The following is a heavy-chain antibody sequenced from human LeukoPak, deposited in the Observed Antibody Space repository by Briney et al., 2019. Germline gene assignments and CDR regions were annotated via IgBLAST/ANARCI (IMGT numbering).Heavy chain of an antibody. V-gene: IGHV4-4*07. CDR2: ISSTGST. Sequence: PSETLSLTCTVSGGSISIYWSWIRQPAGKGLEWIGRISSTGSTNYNPSLKSRVTISVDRSKNQFSLKLSSVTAADTAVYYCARSSAAGPLRKYYFDYWGQGTLVTVSS. D-gene: IGHD6-13*01. CDR3: ARSSAAGPLRKYYFDY. CDR1: GGSISIY. J-gene: IGHJ4*02.